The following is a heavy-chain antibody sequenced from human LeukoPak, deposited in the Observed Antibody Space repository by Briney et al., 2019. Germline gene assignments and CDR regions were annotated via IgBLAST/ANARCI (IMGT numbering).Heavy chain of an antibody. D-gene: IGHD1-26*01. J-gene: IGHJ4*02. CDR2: ISAYNGNT. CDR3: ARAPREGAFDY. Sequence: ASVKVSCKASGYTFASFGITWVRQAPGQGLEWMGWISAYNGNTHFAQRLQDRVSTTDTSTSTAYMELRSLRFDDTAIYYCARAPREGAFDYWGQGTLVTVSS. CDR1: GYTFASFG. V-gene: IGHV1-18*01.